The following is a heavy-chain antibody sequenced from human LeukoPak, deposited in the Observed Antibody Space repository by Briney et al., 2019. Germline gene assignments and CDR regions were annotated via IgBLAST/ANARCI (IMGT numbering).Heavy chain of an antibody. CDR2: ISSNGGST. CDR1: GFTFSSYA. CDR3: AGGDY. Sequence: GGSLRLSCAASGFTFSSYAMHWVRQAPGTGLEYVSAISSNGGSTYHANSVKGRFIISRDNSKNTLYLQMGSLRAEDMAVYYCAGGDYWGQGTLVTVSS. J-gene: IGHJ4*02. V-gene: IGHV3-64*01.